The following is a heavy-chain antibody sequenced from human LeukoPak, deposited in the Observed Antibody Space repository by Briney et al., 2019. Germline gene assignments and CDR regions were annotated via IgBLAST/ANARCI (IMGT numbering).Heavy chain of an antibody. CDR2: ISYDGSNK. CDR1: GFSFSGYG. D-gene: IGHD4-17*01. CDR3: AKDLSAVTPAFDI. J-gene: IGHJ3*02. Sequence: GGTLRLSCAASGFSFSGYGMNWFRQAPGKGLEWVAVISYDGSNKYYADSVKGRFTISRDNSKNTLYLQMNSLRAEDTAVYYCAKDLSAVTPAFDIWGQGTMVTVSS. V-gene: IGHV3-30*18.